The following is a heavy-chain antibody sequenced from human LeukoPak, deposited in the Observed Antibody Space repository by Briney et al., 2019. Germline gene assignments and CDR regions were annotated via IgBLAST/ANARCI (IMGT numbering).Heavy chain of an antibody. J-gene: IGHJ4*02. CDR2: IYYSGST. Sequence: PSETLSLTCTVSGGSISSYYWGWIRQPPGKGLEWIGSIYYSGSTYYTPSLKSRVTISVDTSKNQFSLKLSSVTAADTAVYYCARHRKYQLLTHFDYWGQGTLVTVSS. D-gene: IGHD2-2*01. CDR1: GGSISSYY. V-gene: IGHV4-39*01. CDR3: ARHRKYQLLTHFDY.